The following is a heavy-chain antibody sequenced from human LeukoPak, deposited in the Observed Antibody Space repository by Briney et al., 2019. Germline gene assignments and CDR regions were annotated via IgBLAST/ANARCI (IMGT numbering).Heavy chain of an antibody. V-gene: IGHV3-7*03. CDR1: GFTFRNYW. D-gene: IGHD6-19*01. Sequence: GGSLRLSCAASGFTFRNYWMSWVRQVPGTGLEWVANIKQDGSDRNYVTSVRGRFTISRDNAESSLYLQMDSLRAEDTAVYYCVRNLAVAGTCFDSWGQGTLVTVSS. CDR2: IKQDGSDR. CDR3: VRNLAVAGTCFDS. J-gene: IGHJ4*02.